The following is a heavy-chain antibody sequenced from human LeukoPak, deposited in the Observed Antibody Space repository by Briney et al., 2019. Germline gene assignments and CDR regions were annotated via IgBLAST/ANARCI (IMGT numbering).Heavy chain of an antibody. CDR3: ARYLSGYDYFDY. CDR1: GYIFTDYY. CDR2: INSNSGGP. V-gene: IGHV1-2*02. Sequence: ASVKVSCKTSGYIFTDYYMHWVRQAPGQGLEWMGWINSNSGGPKYAQKFQGRVTMTRDTSIGTVYMVLNTLTSDDTAIYYCARYLSGYDYFDYWGQGTLVTVSS. D-gene: IGHD5-12*01. J-gene: IGHJ4*02.